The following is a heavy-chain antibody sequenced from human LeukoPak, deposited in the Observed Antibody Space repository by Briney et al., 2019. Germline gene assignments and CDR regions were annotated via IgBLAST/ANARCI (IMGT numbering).Heavy chain of an antibody. Sequence: SETLSLTCTVSSGSISSSSYYWGWIRQTPGKGLEWLGSIYYSGSTYYNPSLKSRVTISVDTSKNQFSLKLSSVTAADTAVYYCARDSITMVRGVTPAYWGQGTLVTVSS. D-gene: IGHD3-10*01. CDR3: ARDSITMVRGVTPAY. J-gene: IGHJ4*02. CDR1: SGSISSSSYY. CDR2: IYYSGST. V-gene: IGHV4-39*07.